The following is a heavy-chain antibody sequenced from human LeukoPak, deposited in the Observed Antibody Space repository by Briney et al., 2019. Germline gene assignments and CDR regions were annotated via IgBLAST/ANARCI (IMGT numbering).Heavy chain of an antibody. CDR1: GGSFSGYY. V-gene: IGHV4-34*01. D-gene: IGHD5-12*01. CDR3: ARNPRRYSGYATN. J-gene: IGHJ4*02. CDR2: INHSGST. Sequence: PSETLSLTCAVYGGSFSGYYWSWIRQPPGKGLEWIGEINHSGSTNYNPSLKSRVTISVDTSKNQFSLKLSSVTAADTAVYYCARNPRRYSGYATNWGQGTLVTVSS.